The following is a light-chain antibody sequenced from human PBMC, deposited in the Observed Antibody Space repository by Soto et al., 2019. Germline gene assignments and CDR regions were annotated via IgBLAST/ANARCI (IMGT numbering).Light chain of an antibody. J-gene: IGKJ4*01. V-gene: IGKV3-15*01. CDR2: GAS. Sequence: EIVLTQSPATLSVSPGERAALSCRASQSVSNNLAWYQQKPGQPTRLIIFGASTRANGIPARFSGGGSGTEFTLTISSLQSEDFAIYYCQQYNEWHPLTFGGGTKVDIK. CDR1: QSVSNN. CDR3: QQYNEWHPLT.